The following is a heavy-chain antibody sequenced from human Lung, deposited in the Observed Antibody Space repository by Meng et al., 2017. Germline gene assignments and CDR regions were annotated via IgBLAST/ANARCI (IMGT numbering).Heavy chain of an antibody. J-gene: IGHJ5*02. CDR1: GGSISSGGYY. V-gene: IGHV4-31*03. CDR3: ARERRWFGELLSWFDP. D-gene: IGHD3-10*01. Sequence: SETLSLTCTVSGGSISSGGYYWSWIRQHPGKGLEWIGYIYYSGSTYYNPSLKSRVTISVDTSKNQFSLKLSSVTAADTAVYYCARERRWFGELLSWFDPWGQGTLVTVSS. CDR2: IYYSGST.